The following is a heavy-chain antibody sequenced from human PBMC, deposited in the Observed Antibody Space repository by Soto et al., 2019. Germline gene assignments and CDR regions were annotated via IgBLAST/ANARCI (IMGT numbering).Heavy chain of an antibody. Sequence: QVQLVQSGAEVKTPGSSVKVSCKASGGTFSSYAISWVRQAPGQGLEWMGGIIPIFGTANYAQKFQGRVTITADKSTSTAYMELSSLRSEDTAVYYCARGSDNEYYYDSSGYGVRFDPWGQGTLVTVSS. CDR2: IIPIFGTA. CDR1: GGTFSSYA. V-gene: IGHV1-69*06. CDR3: ARGSDNEYYYDSSGYGVRFDP. D-gene: IGHD3-22*01. J-gene: IGHJ5*02.